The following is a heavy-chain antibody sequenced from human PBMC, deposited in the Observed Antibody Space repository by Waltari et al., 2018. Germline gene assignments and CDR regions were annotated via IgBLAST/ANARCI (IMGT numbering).Heavy chain of an antibody. D-gene: IGHD2-21*01. CDR2: VIPVLGRV. Sequence: QVQLVQSGAAVKKPGSSVKVSCKAYRDTFSSYTINWVRQAPGQGLEWMGRVIPVLGRVNYAQKFQGRVTINTDKSTSTAYMELSSLRSEDTAVYYCASPIFPGDYYGMDVWGQGTTVTVPS. CDR1: RDTFSSYT. V-gene: IGHV1-69*02. J-gene: IGHJ6*02. CDR3: ASPIFPGDYYGMDV.